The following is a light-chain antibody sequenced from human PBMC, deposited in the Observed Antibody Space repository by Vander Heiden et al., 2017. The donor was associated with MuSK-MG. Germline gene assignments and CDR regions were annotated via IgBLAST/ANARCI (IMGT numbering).Light chain of an antibody. CDR1: TGPVTSAFS. J-gene: IGLJ3*02. Sequence: QTLVTQEPSLTVSPGGTVTLTCASSTGPVTSAFSPTWFQQKPGQAPRPLIYSTTNKHSWTPARFSGSLLGGKGALTLSGVQPEDEADYYCLLYYGGAWVFGGGTKLTVL. CDR2: STT. V-gene: IGLV7-43*01. CDR3: LLYYGGAWV.